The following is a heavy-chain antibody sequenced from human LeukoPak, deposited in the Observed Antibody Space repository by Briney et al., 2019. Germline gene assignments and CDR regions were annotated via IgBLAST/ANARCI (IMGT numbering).Heavy chain of an antibody. CDR3: TTADSGSYLMAY. CDR2: IKSKTDGGTT. D-gene: IGHD1-26*01. J-gene: IGHJ4*02. V-gene: IGHV3-15*01. Sequence: GGSLRLSCAASGFTFSNAWMSWVRQAPGKGLEWVGRIKSKTDGGTTDYAAPVKGRFTISRDDSKNTLYLQMNSLKTEDTAVYYCTTADSGSYLMAYWGQGTLVTVSS. CDR1: GFTFSNAW.